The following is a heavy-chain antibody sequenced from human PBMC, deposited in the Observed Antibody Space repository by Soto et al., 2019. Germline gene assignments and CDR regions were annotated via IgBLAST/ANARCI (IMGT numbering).Heavy chain of an antibody. V-gene: IGHV3-23*01. CDR2: ISGSGGST. CDR3: AKDTDCSGGSCYYYYGMDV. CDR1: GFTFSSYA. D-gene: IGHD2-15*01. Sequence: GGSLRLTCAASGFTFSSYAMSWVRQAPGKGLEWVSAISGSGGSTYYADSVKGRFTISRDNSKNTLYLQMNSLRAEDTAVYYCAKDTDCSGGSCYYYYGMDVWGQGTTVTVSS. J-gene: IGHJ6*02.